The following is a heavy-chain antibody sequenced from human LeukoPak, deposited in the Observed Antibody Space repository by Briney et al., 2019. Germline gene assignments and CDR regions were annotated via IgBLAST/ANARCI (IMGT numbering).Heavy chain of an antibody. Sequence: PGGSLRLSCSASGFTFTNYWMHWVRQVPGKGLVWVSHINHDGSSTNYADSVKGRFTISRDNAKNTLYLQVNSLTAEDTAVYYCARALGYNSASWGQGTLVTVSS. D-gene: IGHD5-18*01. CDR2: INHDGSST. V-gene: IGHV3-74*01. CDR3: ARALGYNSAS. J-gene: IGHJ5*02. CDR1: GFTFTNYW.